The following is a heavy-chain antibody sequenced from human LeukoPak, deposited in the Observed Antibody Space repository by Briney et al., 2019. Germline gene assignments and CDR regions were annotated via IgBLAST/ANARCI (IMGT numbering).Heavy chain of an antibody. CDR1: GGSISSYY. Sequence: SDTLTLTCTVSGGSISSYYWSWIRQPPGKGLEWIGYIYYSGSTNYNPSLKSRVTISVDTSKNQFSLKLSSVTAADTAVYYCAKHYMGSYDNRGLDYWGQGTLVTVSS. V-gene: IGHV4-59*07. D-gene: IGHD3-10*01. CDR3: AKHYMGSYDNRGLDY. CDR2: IYYSGST. J-gene: IGHJ4*02.